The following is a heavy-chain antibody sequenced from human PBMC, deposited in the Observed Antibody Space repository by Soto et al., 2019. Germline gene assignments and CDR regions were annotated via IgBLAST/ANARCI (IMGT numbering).Heavy chain of an antibody. Sequence: GGSLRLSCAASGFTFSNYAVTWVRQAPGKGLEWVSTISGSGGSTYYADSVKGRFTISRDNAKNSLYLQMNSLRAEDTAVYYCARDDYSNDYWGQGTLVTVS. CDR2: ISGSGGST. D-gene: IGHD2-21*01. V-gene: IGHV3-23*01. CDR1: GFTFSNYA. CDR3: ARDDYSNDY. J-gene: IGHJ4*02.